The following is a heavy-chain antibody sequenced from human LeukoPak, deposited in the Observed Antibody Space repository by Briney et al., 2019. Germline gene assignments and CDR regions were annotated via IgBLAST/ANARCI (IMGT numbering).Heavy chain of an antibody. J-gene: IGHJ4*02. CDR3: ARTQYYYDSSGYPSY. CDR2: INPNSGGT. CDR1: GYTFTGSY. D-gene: IGHD3-22*01. Sequence: ASVKVSCKASGYTFTGSYINWVRQAPGQGLEWMGRINPNSGGTNYAQKFQGRVTMTRDTSISTAYMELSRLRSDDTAVYYCARTQYYYDSSGYPSYWGQGTLVTVSS. V-gene: IGHV1-2*06.